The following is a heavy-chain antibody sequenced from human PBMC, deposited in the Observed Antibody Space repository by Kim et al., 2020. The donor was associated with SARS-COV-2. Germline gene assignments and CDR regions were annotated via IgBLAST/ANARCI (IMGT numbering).Heavy chain of an antibody. CDR3: AKFLTATGSFDT. J-gene: IGHJ4*02. D-gene: IGHD3-9*01. CDR1: GDSMTSGDW. V-gene: IGHV4-4*02. CDR2: IFNGDSI. Sequence: SETLSPTCAVSGDSMTSGDWWTWVRQPPGKGLEWIGEIFNGDSINYNPSLQSRVTLSIDTSKNHFYLRLTSVTAADTAVYYCAKFLTATGSFDTWGQGTLVTVS.